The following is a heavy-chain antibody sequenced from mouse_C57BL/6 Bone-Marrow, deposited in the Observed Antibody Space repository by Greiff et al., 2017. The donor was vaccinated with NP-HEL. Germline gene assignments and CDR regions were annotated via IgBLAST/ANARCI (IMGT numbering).Heavy chain of an antibody. Sequence: EVKLEESGGGLVQPKGSLKLSCAASGFSFNTYAMNWVRQAPGKGLEWVARIRSKSNNYATYYADSVKDRFTISRDDSESMLYLQMNNLKTEDTAMYYCVRGRWVFAYWGQGTLVTVSA. D-gene: IGHD4-1*01. CDR2: IRSKSNNYAT. V-gene: IGHV10-1*01. CDR3: VRGRWVFAY. J-gene: IGHJ3*01. CDR1: GFSFNTYA.